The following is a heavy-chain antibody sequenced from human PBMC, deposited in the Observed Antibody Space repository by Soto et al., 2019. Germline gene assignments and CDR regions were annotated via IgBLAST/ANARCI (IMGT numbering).Heavy chain of an antibody. CDR3: ARGYCSGGSCEDYYYYYYMDV. V-gene: IGHV1-18*01. CDR1: GYTFTSYG. CDR2: ISAYNGNT. Sequence: ASVKDSCKASGYTFTSYGISWVRQAPGQGLEWMGWISAYNGNTNYAQKLQGRVTMTTDTSTSTAYMELRSLRSDDTAVYYCARGYCSGGSCEDYYYYYYMDVWGKGTTVTVSS. D-gene: IGHD2-15*01. J-gene: IGHJ6*03.